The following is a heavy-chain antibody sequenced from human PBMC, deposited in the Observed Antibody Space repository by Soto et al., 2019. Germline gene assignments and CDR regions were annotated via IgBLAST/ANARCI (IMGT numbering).Heavy chain of an antibody. J-gene: IGHJ5*02. CDR2: FYYSGST. CDR3: ARQGGIWFGELHWFDP. Sequence: SETLSLTCTVSGGSVSGGSYFWSWVRQPPGKGLEWIGYFYYSGSTKYNPSLKSRVPILEDTSKNQFSLKLNSVTAADTAVYYCARQGGIWFGELHWFDPWGQGTLVTVSS. V-gene: IGHV4-61*01. D-gene: IGHD3-10*01. CDR1: GGSVSGGSYF.